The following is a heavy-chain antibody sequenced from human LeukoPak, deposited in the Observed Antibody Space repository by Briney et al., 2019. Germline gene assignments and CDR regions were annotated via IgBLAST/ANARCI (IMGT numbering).Heavy chain of an antibody. CDR3: ARVIAAAGLTLGMDV. Sequence: SQTLSLTRAISGDSVSSNSASWNWIRQSPSRGLELLGRTYYRSKWYNDYAVSVKSRITITPDTSKNQFSLQLNSVTPEDTAVYYCARVIAAAGLTLGMDVWGQGTTVTVSS. CDR2: TYYRSKWYN. D-gene: IGHD6-13*01. V-gene: IGHV6-1*01. CDR1: GDSVSSNSAS. J-gene: IGHJ6*02.